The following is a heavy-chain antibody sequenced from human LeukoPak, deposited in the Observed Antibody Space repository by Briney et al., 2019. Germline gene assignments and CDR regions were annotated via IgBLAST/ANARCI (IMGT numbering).Heavy chain of an antibody. J-gene: IGHJ6*03. D-gene: IGHD5-18*01. V-gene: IGHV4-59*12. CDR1: GGSISSYY. CDR3: ARGTVMVTGAYYYYMDV. CDR2: IYYSGST. Sequence: SETLSLTCTVSGGSISSYYWSWIRQPPGKGLEWIGYIYYSGSTNYNPSLKSRVTISVDTSKNQFSLKLSSVTAADTAAYYCARGTVMVTGAYYYYMDVWGKGTTVTVSS.